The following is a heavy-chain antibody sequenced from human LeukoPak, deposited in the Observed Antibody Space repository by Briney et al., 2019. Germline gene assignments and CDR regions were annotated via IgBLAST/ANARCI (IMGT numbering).Heavy chain of an antibody. CDR2: ISYDGSNK. CDR1: GFTFSSYG. D-gene: IGHD2-8*01. CDR3: AKGALGYCTH. V-gene: IGHV3-30*18. Sequence: PGGSLRLSCAASGFTFSSYGMHWVRQAPGKGLEGVAVISYDGSNKYYADSVKGRFTISRDNSKNTLYLQMNSLRAEDTAVYYCAKGALGYCTHWGQGTLVTVSS. J-gene: IGHJ4*02.